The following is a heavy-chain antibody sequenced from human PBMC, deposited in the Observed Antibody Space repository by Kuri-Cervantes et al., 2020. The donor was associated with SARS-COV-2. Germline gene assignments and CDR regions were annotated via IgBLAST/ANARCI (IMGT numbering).Heavy chain of an antibody. CDR2: INAGNGNT. D-gene: IGHD6-13*01. V-gene: IGHV1-3*01. CDR1: GYTFTSYA. CDR3: ARGGRQQLVRIDY. Sequence: ASEKVSCKASGYTFTSYAMHWVRQAPGQRLEWMGWINAGNGNTKYSQKFQGRVTITRDTSASTAYMELSSLRSEDTAVYYCARGGRQQLVRIDYWGQGTLVTVSS. J-gene: IGHJ4*02.